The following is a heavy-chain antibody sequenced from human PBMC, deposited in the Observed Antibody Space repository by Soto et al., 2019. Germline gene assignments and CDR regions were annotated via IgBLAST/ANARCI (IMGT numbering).Heavy chain of an antibody. D-gene: IGHD3-22*01. CDR1: GFTVSSNY. CDR3: ASYQNYYDSSGSEYNWFDP. J-gene: IGHJ5*02. CDR2: IYSGGST. Sequence: GGSLRLSCAASGFTVSSNYMSWVRQAPGKGLEWVSVIYSGGSTYYADSVKGRFTISRDNSKNTLYLQMNSLRAEDTAVYYCASYQNYYDSSGSEYNWFDPWGQGTLVTVSS. V-gene: IGHV3-66*01.